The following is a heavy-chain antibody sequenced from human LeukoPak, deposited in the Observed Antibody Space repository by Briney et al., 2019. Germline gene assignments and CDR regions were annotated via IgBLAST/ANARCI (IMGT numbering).Heavy chain of an antibody. V-gene: IGHV4-59*01. CDR3: ARARDGYNSGAEY. CDR2: IYYSGST. Sequence: SETLSLTCTVSGGSINSYYWSWIRQPPGKGLEWIGYIYYSGSTNYNPSLKSRVTISVDTSKNQFSLKLSSVTAADTAVYYCARARDGYNSGAEYWGQGALVTVSS. J-gene: IGHJ4*02. CDR1: GGSINSYY. D-gene: IGHD5-24*01.